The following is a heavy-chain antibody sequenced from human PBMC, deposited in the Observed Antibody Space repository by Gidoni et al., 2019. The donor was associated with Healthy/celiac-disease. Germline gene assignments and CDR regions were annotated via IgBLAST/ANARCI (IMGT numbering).Heavy chain of an antibody. D-gene: IGHD3-22*01. Sequence: QVQLVESGGGVVQPGRSLRLSCAASGFTFSSYGMHWVRQAPGKGLEWVAVISYDGSNKYYADSVKGRFTISRDNSKNTLYLQMNSLRAEDTAVYYCAKDRSDSSGYFYGMDVWGQGTTVTVSS. CDR3: AKDRSDSSGYFYGMDV. CDR1: GFTFSSYG. J-gene: IGHJ6*02. CDR2: ISYDGSNK. V-gene: IGHV3-30*18.